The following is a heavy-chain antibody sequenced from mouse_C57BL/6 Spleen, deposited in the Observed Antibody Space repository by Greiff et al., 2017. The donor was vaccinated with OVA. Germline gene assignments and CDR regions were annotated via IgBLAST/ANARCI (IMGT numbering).Heavy chain of an antibody. J-gene: IGHJ2*01. CDR1: GFNIKDYY. CDR2: IDPEDGDT. CDR3: TTGIVATDYFDY. D-gene: IGHD1-1*01. Sequence: VQLQQSGAELVRPGASVKLSCTASGFNIKDYYMHWVKQRPDQGLEWIGRIDPEDGDTEYAPKFQGKATMTADTSSNTAYLQLSSLTSEDTAVYYCTTGIVATDYFDYWGQGTTRTVSA. V-gene: IGHV14-1*01.